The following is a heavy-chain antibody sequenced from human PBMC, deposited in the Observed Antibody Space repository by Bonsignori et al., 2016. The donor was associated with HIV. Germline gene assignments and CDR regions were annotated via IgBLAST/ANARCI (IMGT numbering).Heavy chain of an antibody. Sequence: GESLKISCAASGFTVSSKYMSWVRQAPGKGLEWVSVFYSGGNTYYADSVKGRFTISRDNSKNTLYLQMNSLRAEDTAVYYCARGDYYCSSTNCYIDYWGQGTLVTVSS. J-gene: IGHJ4*02. CDR2: FYSGGNT. CDR1: GFTVSSKY. V-gene: IGHV3-53*01. CDR3: ARGDYYCSSTNCYIDY. D-gene: IGHD2-2*02.